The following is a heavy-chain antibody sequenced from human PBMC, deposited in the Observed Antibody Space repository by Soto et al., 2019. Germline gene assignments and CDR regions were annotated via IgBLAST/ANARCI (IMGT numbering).Heavy chain of an antibody. Sequence: EVQLEESGGALVQPGRSLRLSCAASGFTFDDYAMHWVRQVLGKGLEWASSISWNSGNIGYADSVKGRFTTSRDNAKKSLYLQMNSLRPEDTALYYCVRSKGGYSYGTPFDYWGQGTLVTVSS. D-gene: IGHD5-18*01. CDR2: ISWNSGNI. J-gene: IGHJ4*02. V-gene: IGHV3-9*01. CDR3: VRSKGGYSYGTPFDY. CDR1: GFTFDDYA.